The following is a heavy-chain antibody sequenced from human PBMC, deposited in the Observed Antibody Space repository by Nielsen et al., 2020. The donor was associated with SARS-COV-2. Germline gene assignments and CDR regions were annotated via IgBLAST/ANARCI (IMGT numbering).Heavy chain of an antibody. D-gene: IGHD3-22*01. CDR3: AREGDYYDSSGYPHAYNWFDP. V-gene: IGHV3-33*08. J-gene: IGHJ5*02. CDR1: GFTFSSYG. CDR2: IWYDGSNK. Sequence: GGSLRLSCAASGFTFSSYGMHWVRQAPGKGLEWVAVIWYDGSNKYYADSVKGRFTISRDNSKNTLYLQMNSLRAEDTAVYYCAREGDYYDSSGYPHAYNWFDPWGQGTLVTVSS.